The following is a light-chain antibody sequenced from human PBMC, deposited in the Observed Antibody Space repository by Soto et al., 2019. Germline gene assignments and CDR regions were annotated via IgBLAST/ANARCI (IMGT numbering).Light chain of an antibody. CDR3: QQLNSYPLT. Sequence: DIQLTQSPSFLSTSVGDRVTITCRASQGTSSYLAWYQQKPRKAPKLLIYAASTLQSGVPSRFSGSGSGTEFTLTISSLQPEDFATYYCQQLNSYPLTFGGGTKVEIK. V-gene: IGKV1-9*01. CDR1: QGTSSY. J-gene: IGKJ4*01. CDR2: AAS.